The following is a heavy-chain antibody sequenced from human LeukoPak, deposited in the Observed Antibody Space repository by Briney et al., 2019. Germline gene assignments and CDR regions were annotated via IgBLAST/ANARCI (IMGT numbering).Heavy chain of an antibody. CDR2: LNQDGGEK. CDR1: GFTFSTSW. Sequence: PGGSLRLSCGASGFTFSTSWMIWVRQAPGKGLEWVANLNQDGGEKYYVDSVKGRLTISRDNGRNSLYLQMDSLRVEDTAVYYCARGAPDYWSQGTLVTVSS. D-gene: IGHD1-26*01. V-gene: IGHV3-7*03. J-gene: IGHJ4*02. CDR3: ARGAPDY.